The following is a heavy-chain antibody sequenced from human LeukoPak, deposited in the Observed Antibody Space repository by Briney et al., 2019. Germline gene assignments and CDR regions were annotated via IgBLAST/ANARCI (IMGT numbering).Heavy chain of an antibody. CDR1: GFTFSSYS. D-gene: IGHD2-2*01. V-gene: IGHV3-21*01. Sequence: GGSLRLSCAASGFTFSSYSMNWVRQAPGKGLEWVSSISSSSSYIYYADSVKGRFTISRDNAKNSLYLQMNSLRAEDTAVYYCARGSTTYPSNGMDVWGQGTTVTVSS. J-gene: IGHJ6*02. CDR3: ARGSTTYPSNGMDV. CDR2: ISSSSSYI.